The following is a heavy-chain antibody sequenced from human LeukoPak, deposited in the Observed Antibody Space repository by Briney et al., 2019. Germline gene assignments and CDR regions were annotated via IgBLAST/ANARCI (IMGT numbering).Heavy chain of an antibody. CDR3: ARGGIVEVTNYFDY. Sequence: SETLSLTCTVSGYSISSGYYWGWIRQPPGKGLEWIGSIYHSGSTYYNPSLKSRVTTSVDTSKNQFSLRLSSVTAADTAVYYCARGGIVEVTNYFDYWGQGTLVTVSS. CDR2: IYHSGST. V-gene: IGHV4-38-2*02. D-gene: IGHD1-26*01. CDR1: GYSISSGYY. J-gene: IGHJ4*02.